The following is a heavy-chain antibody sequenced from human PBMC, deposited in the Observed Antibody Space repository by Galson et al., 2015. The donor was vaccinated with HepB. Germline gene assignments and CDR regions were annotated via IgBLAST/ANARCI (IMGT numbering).Heavy chain of an antibody. V-gene: IGHV3-74*01. CDR3: TMDPYGDPNYDS. D-gene: IGHD4-17*01. CDR2: TNPDGSIT. CDR1: GFIFSSYW. J-gene: IGHJ4*02. Sequence: SLRLSCAASGFIFSSYWMHWVRQAPGKGLVWVSRTNPDGSITTYADSVKARFTISRDSAKNTLYLQMFGLRVEDTAVYYCTMDPYGDPNYDSWGQGTLVTVSS.